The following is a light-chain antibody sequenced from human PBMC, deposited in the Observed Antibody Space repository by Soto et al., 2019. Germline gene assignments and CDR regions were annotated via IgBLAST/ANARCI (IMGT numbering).Light chain of an antibody. J-gene: IGKJ1*01. V-gene: IGKV3-20*01. Sequence: EIVLTQSPGTLSLSPGEGATLSCRASPSVSSSYLAWYQQKPGQAPRLLIYGAFRRATGIPDRFSGSGSGTDFTLTISILEPEDFAVYYCQQYGSSLPWTFGQGTKVEIK. CDR2: GAF. CDR1: PSVSSSY. CDR3: QQYGSSLPWT.